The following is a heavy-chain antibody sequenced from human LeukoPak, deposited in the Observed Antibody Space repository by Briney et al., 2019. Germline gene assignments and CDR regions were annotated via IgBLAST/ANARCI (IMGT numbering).Heavy chain of an antibody. CDR2: ISWNSGSI. CDR1: GFTFDDYA. J-gene: IGHJ5*02. V-gene: IGHV3-9*03. CDR3: ARSHPHYYDSSGYYSEPRFDP. D-gene: IGHD3-22*01. Sequence: GGSLRLSCAASGFTFDDYAMHWVRQAPGKGLEWVSGISWNSGSIGYADSVKGRFTISRDNAKNSLYLQMNSLRAEDMALYYCARSHPHYYDSSGYYSEPRFDPWGQGTLVTVSS.